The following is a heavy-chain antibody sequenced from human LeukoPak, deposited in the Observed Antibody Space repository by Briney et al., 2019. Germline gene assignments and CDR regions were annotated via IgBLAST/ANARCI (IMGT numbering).Heavy chain of an antibody. J-gene: IGHJ5*02. CDR1: GYSISSGYY. CDR3: ARVVVVVPVGGWFDP. D-gene: IGHD2-2*01. Sequence: SETLSLTCTVSGYSISSGYYWAWIRQPPGKGLEWIGYIYHSGSTNYNPSLKSRVTISVDTSKNQFSLKLSSVTAADTAVYYCARVVVVVPVGGWFDPWGQGTLVTVSS. V-gene: IGHV4-38-2*02. CDR2: IYHSGST.